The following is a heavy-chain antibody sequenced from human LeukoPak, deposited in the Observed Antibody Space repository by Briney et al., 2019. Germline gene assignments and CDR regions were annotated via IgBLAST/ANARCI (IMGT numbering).Heavy chain of an antibody. CDR2: IIPILGIA. J-gene: IGHJ4*02. CDR3: ARGVPQWELPSDY. V-gene: IGHV1-69*04. D-gene: IGHD1-26*01. CDR1: GGTFSSYA. Sequence: SVKVSCKASGGTFSSYAISWVRQAPGQGLEWMGRIIPILGIANYAQKFQGRVTITADKSTSTAYMELSSLRSEDTAVYYCARGVPQWELPSDYWGQGTLVTVSS.